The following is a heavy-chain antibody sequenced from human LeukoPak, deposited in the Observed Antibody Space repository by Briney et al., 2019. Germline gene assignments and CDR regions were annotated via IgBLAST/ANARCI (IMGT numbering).Heavy chain of an antibody. V-gene: IGHV3-23*01. CDR2: IRVSGGGAT. CDR3: AKGVSGYDYNDAFDI. Sequence: GGSLRLSCAASGFTFSDYYMTWVRQAPGKGLEWVSTIRVSGGGATYYADSVQGRFTISRDNSKNTLYLQMNSLRAEDTAVYYCAKGVSGYDYNDAFDIWGQGTMVTVSS. CDR1: GFTFSDYY. D-gene: IGHD5-12*01. J-gene: IGHJ3*02.